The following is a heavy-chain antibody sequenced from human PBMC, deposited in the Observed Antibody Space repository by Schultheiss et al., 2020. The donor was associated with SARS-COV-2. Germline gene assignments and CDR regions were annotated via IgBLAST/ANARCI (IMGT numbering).Heavy chain of an antibody. CDR3: ARDSSGQYYYYGMDV. CDR2: ISYDGSNK. J-gene: IGHJ6*02. V-gene: IGHV3-30*03. D-gene: IGHD3-22*01. CDR1: GFTFSSYS. Sequence: GGSLRLSCAASGFTFSSYSMNWVRQAPGKGLEWVAVISYDGSNKYYADSVKGRFTISRDNSKNTLYLQMNSLRAEDTAVYYCARDSSGQYYYYGMDVWGQGTTVTVSS.